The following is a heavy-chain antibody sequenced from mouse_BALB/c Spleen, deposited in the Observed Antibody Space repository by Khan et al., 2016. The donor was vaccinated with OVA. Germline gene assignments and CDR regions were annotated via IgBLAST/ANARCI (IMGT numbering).Heavy chain of an antibody. CDR2: INPRSGYT. CDR3: ARRTTGYAMDY. J-gene: IGHJ4*01. CDR1: GYTFTSNT. V-gene: IGHV1-4*01. D-gene: IGHD2-14*01. Sequence: VQLQESGAELARPGASVKMSCEASGYTFTSNTMHWVKQRPGQGLEWIGYINPRSGYTNYNQKFKDKAKLTADKSSSTAYMQLSSLTSEDSAVDYCARRTTGYAMDYWGQGTSVIVSS.